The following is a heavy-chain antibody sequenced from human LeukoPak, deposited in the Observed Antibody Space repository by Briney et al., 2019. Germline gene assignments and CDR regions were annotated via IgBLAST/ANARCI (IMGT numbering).Heavy chain of an antibody. CDR2: MNPNSGNT. CDR1: GYTFTSYD. Sequence: ASVKVSCKASGYTFTSYDINWVRQAPGQGLEWMGWMNPNSGNTGYAQKFQGRVTMTRNTSISTAYMELSSLISEDTAMYYCARDIAAGGTAIGYWGQGTLVTVSS. D-gene: IGHD6-13*01. V-gene: IGHV1-8*01. CDR3: ARDIAAGGTAIGY. J-gene: IGHJ4*02.